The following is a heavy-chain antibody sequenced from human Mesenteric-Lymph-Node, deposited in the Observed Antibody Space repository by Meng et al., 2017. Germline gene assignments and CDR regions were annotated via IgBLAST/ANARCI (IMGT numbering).Heavy chain of an antibody. CDR2: IHYSGST. Sequence: GSLRLSCTVSGVSISSYYWSWIRQPPGKGLEWIGYIHYSGSTNYNPSLKSRVTISVDTSKNQFSLKLSSVNAADTAVYYCARGYSKNWFDPWGQGTLVTVSS. V-gene: IGHV4-59*01. J-gene: IGHJ5*02. CDR1: GVSISSYY. D-gene: IGHD6-13*01. CDR3: ARGYSKNWFDP.